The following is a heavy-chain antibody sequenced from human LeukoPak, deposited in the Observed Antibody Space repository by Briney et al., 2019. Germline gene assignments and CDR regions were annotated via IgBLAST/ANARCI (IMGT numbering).Heavy chain of an antibody. Sequence: GRSLRLSCAASGFTFSSYAMHWVRQAPGKGLEGVAVISYDGSNKYYADSVKGRFTISRDNSKNTLYLQMNSLRAEDTAVYYCAKEKESYVWEPDYWGQGTLVTVSS. CDR3: AKEKESYVWEPDY. J-gene: IGHJ4*02. CDR2: ISYDGSNK. CDR1: GFTFSSYA. D-gene: IGHD3-16*01. V-gene: IGHV3-30-3*01.